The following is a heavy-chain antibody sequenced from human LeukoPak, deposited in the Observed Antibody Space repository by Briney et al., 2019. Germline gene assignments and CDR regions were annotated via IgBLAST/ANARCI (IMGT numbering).Heavy chain of an antibody. Sequence: GESLKISCKGSGYSFTSYWSGWVRQMPGKGLEWMGIIYPGDSDTRYSPSFQGQVTISADKSISTAYLQWSSLKASDTAMYYCARLLNIAVAGPYFDYWGQGTLVTVSS. CDR2: IYPGDSDT. D-gene: IGHD6-19*01. CDR1: GYSFTSYW. CDR3: ARLLNIAVAGPYFDY. V-gene: IGHV5-51*01. J-gene: IGHJ4*02.